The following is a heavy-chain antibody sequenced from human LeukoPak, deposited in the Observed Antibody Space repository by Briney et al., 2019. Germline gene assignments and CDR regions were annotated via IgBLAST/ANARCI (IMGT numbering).Heavy chain of an antibody. V-gene: IGHV4-61*02. CDR3: ARENVAARPSAFDI. D-gene: IGHD6-6*01. CDR1: GGSISSGSYY. Sequence: SETLSLTCTVSGGSISSGSYYWSWIRQPAGKGLEWIGRIYTSGSTNYNPSLKSRVTISVDTSKNQFSLKLSSVTAADTAVYYCARENVAARPSAFDIWGQGTMVTVSS. J-gene: IGHJ3*02. CDR2: IYTSGST.